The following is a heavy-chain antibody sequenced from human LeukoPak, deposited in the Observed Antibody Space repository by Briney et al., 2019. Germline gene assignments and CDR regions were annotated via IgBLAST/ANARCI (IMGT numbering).Heavy chain of an antibody. Sequence: SETLSLTCTVSGGSISSGSYYWSWIRQPAGQGLEYIGRMYTSGSTNYNPSLKSRVTISVDTSKNQFSLKLSSVTAADTAVYYCARLRYNWNYVNYYYMDVWGKGTTVTVSS. CDR2: MYTSGST. CDR3: ARLRYNWNYVNYYYMDV. D-gene: IGHD1-7*01. J-gene: IGHJ6*03. V-gene: IGHV4-61*02. CDR1: GGSISSGSYY.